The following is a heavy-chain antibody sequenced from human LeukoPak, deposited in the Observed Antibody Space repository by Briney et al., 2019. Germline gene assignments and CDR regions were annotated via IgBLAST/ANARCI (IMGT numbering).Heavy chain of an antibody. CDR3: ARAPGTETGDSSGYRVLYYFDY. Sequence: GGSLRLSCAASGFTFSSYGMHWVRQAPGKGLEWVAVISYDGSNKYYADSVKGRFTISRDNSKNTLYLQMNSLRAEDTAVYYCARAPGTETGDSSGYRVLYYFDYWGQGTLVTVSS. V-gene: IGHV3-30*03. J-gene: IGHJ4*02. D-gene: IGHD3-22*01. CDR1: GFTFSSYG. CDR2: ISYDGSNK.